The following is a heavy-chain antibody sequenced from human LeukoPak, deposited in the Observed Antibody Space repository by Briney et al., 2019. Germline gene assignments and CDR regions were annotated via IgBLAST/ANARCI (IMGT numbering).Heavy chain of an antibody. CDR2: IYTSGST. CDR1: GGSLSSYY. Sequence: SETLSLTCTVSGGSLSSYYWSWIRQPAGKGLEWIGRIYTSGSTKYNPSLKSRVTMPVDTSKNQFSLKLSSVTAADTAVYYCARGDYDFWSGPYYFDYWGQGTLVTVSS. J-gene: IGHJ4*02. CDR3: ARGDYDFWSGPYYFDY. V-gene: IGHV4-4*07. D-gene: IGHD3-3*01.